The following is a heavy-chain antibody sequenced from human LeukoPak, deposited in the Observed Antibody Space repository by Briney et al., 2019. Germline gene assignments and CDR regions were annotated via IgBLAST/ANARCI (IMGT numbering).Heavy chain of an antibody. CDR2: FDVEVGEI. CDR1: GYTLTQLS. Sequence: ASVKVSCKVSGYTLTQLSVHWVRPAPGKGREWVGGFDVEVGEIIYAQKFQGRVTMTEDTSTDTAYMELSSLRSEDTAVYYCATNRQIMILGVVIMPAFDIWGQGTMVTVSS. J-gene: IGHJ3*02. V-gene: IGHV1-24*01. D-gene: IGHD3-3*01. CDR3: ATNRQIMILGVVIMPAFDI.